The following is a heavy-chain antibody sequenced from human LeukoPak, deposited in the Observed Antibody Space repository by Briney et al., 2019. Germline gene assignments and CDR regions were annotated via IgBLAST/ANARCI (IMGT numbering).Heavy chain of an antibody. Sequence: SETLSLTCTVSGDSISGYYWSWIRQPAGKGLEWIGRIYTTGSTNYHPSLKSRVTLSVDTSKNHFSLNLSSVTAADTAVYYCARVGSSSWYYLDSWGQGTLVTVSS. CDR3: ARVGSSSWYYLDS. CDR1: GDSISGYY. CDR2: IYTTGST. J-gene: IGHJ4*02. V-gene: IGHV4-4*07. D-gene: IGHD6-13*01.